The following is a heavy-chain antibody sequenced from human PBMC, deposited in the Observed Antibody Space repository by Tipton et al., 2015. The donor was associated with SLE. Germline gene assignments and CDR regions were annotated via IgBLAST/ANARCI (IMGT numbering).Heavy chain of an antibody. CDR2: MNPNSGNT. Sequence: QLVQSGAEVKKPGASVKVSCKASGYTFTTYDINWVRQATGQGLEWMGWMNPNSGNTGYAQKLQGRVTMTRNTSMSTAYMELNSLRSEDTAVYYCTRGLRFTMVQGVEYWGQGTLVTVSS. CDR3: TRGLRFTMVQGVEY. J-gene: IGHJ4*02. V-gene: IGHV1-8*01. D-gene: IGHD3-10*01. CDR1: GYTFTTYD.